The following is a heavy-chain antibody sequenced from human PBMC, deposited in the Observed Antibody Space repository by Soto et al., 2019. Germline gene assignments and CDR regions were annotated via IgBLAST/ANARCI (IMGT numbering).Heavy chain of an antibody. CDR1: GGSISSGGYY. CDR3: AGVRGRGWNGGGYFDY. J-gene: IGHJ4*02. V-gene: IGHV4-31*11. Sequence: PSETLSLTCAVSGGSISSGGYYWSWIRQHPGMGLEWFGCIYYSGSTYYNPSLKSRVTISVDTSKNQFPLKMSSVTAADTAVYYCAGVRGRGWNGGGYFDYWGQGTLVTVSS. CDR2: IYYSGST. D-gene: IGHD6-19*01.